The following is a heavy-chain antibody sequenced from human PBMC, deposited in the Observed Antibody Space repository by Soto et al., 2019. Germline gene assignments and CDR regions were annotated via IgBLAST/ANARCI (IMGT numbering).Heavy chain of an antibody. CDR3: ARGRTGLGGRIIDY. J-gene: IGHJ4*02. D-gene: IGHD3-16*01. Sequence: SETLSLTCAVYGGSFSGYYWSWIRQPPGKGLEWIGEINHSGSTNYNPSLKSRVTISVDTSKNQFSLKLSSVTAADTAVYYCARGRTGLGGRIIDYWGQGTLVTVSS. CDR1: GGSFSGYY. CDR2: INHSGST. V-gene: IGHV4-34*01.